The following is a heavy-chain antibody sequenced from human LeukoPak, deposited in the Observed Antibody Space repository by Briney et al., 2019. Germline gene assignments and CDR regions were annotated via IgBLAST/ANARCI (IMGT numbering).Heavy chain of an antibody. D-gene: IGHD2-21*02. CDR1: GFTFHTYA. CDR2: ISGGGGGT. Sequence: PGGSLRLSCAASGFTFHTYAMAWVRQTPGKELAWVSSISGGGGGTYYAPSVKGRFTVSRDNANNTLYLQMNGLTAADTAFYYCAKVRGVGTHIWLLPWDLWGQGTLVSVSS. J-gene: IGHJ1*01. V-gene: IGHV3-23*01. CDR3: AKVRGVGTHIWLLPWDL.